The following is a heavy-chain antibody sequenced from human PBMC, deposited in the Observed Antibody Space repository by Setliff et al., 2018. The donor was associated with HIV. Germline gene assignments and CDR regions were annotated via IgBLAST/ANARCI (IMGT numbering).Heavy chain of an antibody. J-gene: IGHJ4*02. Sequence: SETLSLTCAVYGGSFSGYYWSWIRQPPGKGLEWIGEINHSGSTNYNPSLKSRVTISVDTSKNQFSLKLSPVTAADTARYFCARSSRTSPYWFDYWGQGSLVTVSS. CDR1: GGSFSGYY. V-gene: IGHV4-34*01. D-gene: IGHD6-6*01. CDR2: INHSGST. CDR3: ARSSRTSPYWFDY.